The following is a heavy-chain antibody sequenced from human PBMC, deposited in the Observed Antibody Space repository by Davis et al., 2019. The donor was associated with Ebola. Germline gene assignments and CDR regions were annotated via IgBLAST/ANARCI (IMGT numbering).Heavy chain of an antibody. CDR2: INAGNGNT. V-gene: IGHV1-3*01. D-gene: IGHD6-19*01. CDR3: ARGPRLGIAVAGYFDY. Sequence: ASVKVSCKASGYTFTSYAMHWVRQAPGQRLEWMGWINAGNGNTKYSQKFQGRVTITRDTSASTAYMELSSLRSEDTAVYYCARGPRLGIAVAGYFDYWGQGTLVTVSS. CDR1: GYTFTSYA. J-gene: IGHJ4*02.